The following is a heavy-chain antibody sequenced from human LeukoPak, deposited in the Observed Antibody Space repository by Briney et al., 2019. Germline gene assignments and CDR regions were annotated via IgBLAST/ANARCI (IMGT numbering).Heavy chain of an antibody. CDR1: GGSISSRSYY. Sequence: PSETLSLTCTVSGGSISSRSYYWAWIRQPPVKGLEWIGIIYYSGSTYSNPSLRSRVTISVDTSKNQFSLKLSSVTAADTAVYYCASFYCSGGSCYQYYYYYYMDVWGKGTTVTISS. D-gene: IGHD2-15*01. CDR2: IYYSGST. CDR3: ASFYCSGGSCYQYYYYYYMDV. J-gene: IGHJ6*03. V-gene: IGHV4-39*01.